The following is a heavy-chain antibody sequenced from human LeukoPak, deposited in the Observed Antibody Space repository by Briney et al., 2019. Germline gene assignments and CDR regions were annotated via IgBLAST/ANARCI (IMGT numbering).Heavy chain of an antibody. V-gene: IGHV4-38-2*02. CDR3: ARGGYCSGGSCEKGSWFDP. CDR2: IYYSGST. Sequence: SETLSLTCTVSGYSISSGYYWGWIRQPPGKGLEWIGSIYYSGSTYYNPSLKSRVTISVDTSKNQFSLKLSSVTAADTAVYYCARGGYCSGGSCEKGSWFDPWGQGTLVTVSS. CDR1: GYSISSGYY. D-gene: IGHD2-15*01. J-gene: IGHJ5*02.